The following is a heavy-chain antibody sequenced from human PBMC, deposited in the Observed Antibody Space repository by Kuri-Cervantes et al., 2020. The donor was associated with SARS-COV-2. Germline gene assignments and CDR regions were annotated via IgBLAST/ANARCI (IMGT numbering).Heavy chain of an antibody. Sequence: KVSCKGSGYSFTSYWIGWVRQMPGKGLEWMGIIYPGDSDTRYSLSFQGQVTISADKSISTAYLQWSSLKASDTAMYYCARDAGQWLGDNWFDPWGQGTLVTVSS. D-gene: IGHD6-19*01. CDR2: IYPGDSDT. J-gene: IGHJ5*02. CDR1: GYSFTSYW. CDR3: ARDAGQWLGDNWFDP. V-gene: IGHV5-51*01.